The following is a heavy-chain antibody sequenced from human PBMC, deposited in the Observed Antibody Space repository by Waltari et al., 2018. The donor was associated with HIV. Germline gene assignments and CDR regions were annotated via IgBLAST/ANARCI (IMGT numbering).Heavy chain of an antibody. D-gene: IGHD3-22*01. CDR2: IYWDDVK. CDR1: GFSLSTSGVG. CDR3: ARRNTMIALYYFDY. V-gene: IGHV2-5*02. Sequence: QLTLKESGPTLVKPTQTLTLTCTFSGFSLSTSGVGVGWIRQPPGKALEWLALIYWDDVKRYSPSLKSRLTITKDTSKNQVVLTMTNMDPVDTATYYCARRNTMIALYYFDYWGQGTLVTVSS. J-gene: IGHJ4*02.